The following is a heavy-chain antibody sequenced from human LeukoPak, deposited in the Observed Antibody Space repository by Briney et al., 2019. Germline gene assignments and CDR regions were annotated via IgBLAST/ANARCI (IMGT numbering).Heavy chain of an antibody. CDR1: GFTFTSSA. D-gene: IGHD2-15*01. Sequence: SVKVSCKASGFTFTSSAMQWVRQARGQRLEWIGWIVVGSGNTNYAQKFQERVTITRDMSTSTAYMELSSLRSEDTAVYYCAADLWCSGGSCYSDSGGWYSNYWGQGTLVTVSS. CDR2: IVVGSGNT. J-gene: IGHJ4*02. V-gene: IGHV1-58*02. CDR3: AADLWCSGGSCYSDSGGWYSNY.